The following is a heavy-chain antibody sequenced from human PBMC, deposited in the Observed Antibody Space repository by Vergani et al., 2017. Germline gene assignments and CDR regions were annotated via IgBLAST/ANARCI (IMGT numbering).Heavy chain of an antibody. Sequence: EVQLVESGGGLVKPGGSLRLSCAASGFTFSSYSMNWVRQAPGKGLGWVSSISSSSSYIYYADSVKGRFTISRDNAKNSLYLQMNSLRAEDTAVYYCARPTGVGVVATVDYWGQGTLVTASS. CDR2: ISSSSSYI. J-gene: IGHJ4*02. CDR3: ARPTGVGVVATVDY. V-gene: IGHV3-21*01. CDR1: GFTFSSYS. D-gene: IGHD5-12*01.